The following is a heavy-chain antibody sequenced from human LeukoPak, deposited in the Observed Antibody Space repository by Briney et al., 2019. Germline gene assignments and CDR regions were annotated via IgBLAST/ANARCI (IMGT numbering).Heavy chain of an antibody. CDR3: ARDHYGSGSHNWFDP. D-gene: IGHD3-10*01. J-gene: IGHJ5*02. CDR2: IYYSGST. V-gene: IGHV4-39*02. Sequence: PSETLSLTCTVSGGSIGRSNYYWGWIRQPPGKGLEWIGSIYYSGSTYYNPSLKSRVTISVDTSKNHFSLKLSSVTVENTAVYYCARDHYGSGSHNWFDPWGQGTLVTVSS. CDR1: GGSIGRSNYY.